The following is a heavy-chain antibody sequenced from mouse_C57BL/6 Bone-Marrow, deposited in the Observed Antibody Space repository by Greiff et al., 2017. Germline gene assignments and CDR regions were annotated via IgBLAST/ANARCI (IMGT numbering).Heavy chain of an antibody. J-gene: IGHJ2*01. Sequence: QVQLQQPGAELVKPGASVKLSCKASGYTFTSYWMHWVKQRPGQGLEWIGMIHTNSGSTNYNEKFKSKATLTVDKSSSTAYMQLSSLTSEDSAVYYCARWGLRYLDYWGQGTTLTVSS. CDR1: GYTFTSYW. CDR2: IHTNSGST. V-gene: IGHV1-64*01. CDR3: ARWGLRYLDY. D-gene: IGHD2-13*01.